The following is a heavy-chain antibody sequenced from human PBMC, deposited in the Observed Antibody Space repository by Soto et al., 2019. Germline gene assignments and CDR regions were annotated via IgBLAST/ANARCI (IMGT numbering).Heavy chain of an antibody. CDR3: AKDLSAGYYYGMDV. V-gene: IGHV3-30*18. CDR1: GFTFSSYG. CDR2: ISYDGSNK. Sequence: VGSLRLSGAASGFTFSSYGMHWVRQAPGKGLEWVAVISYDGSNKYYADSVKGRFTISRDNSKNTLYLQMNSLRAEDTAVYYCAKDLSAGYYYGMDVWGQGTTVTVSS. J-gene: IGHJ6*02.